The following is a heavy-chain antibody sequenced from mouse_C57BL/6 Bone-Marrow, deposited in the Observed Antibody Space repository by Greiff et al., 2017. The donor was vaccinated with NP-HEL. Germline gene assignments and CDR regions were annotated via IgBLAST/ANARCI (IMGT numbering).Heavy chain of an antibody. V-gene: IGHV5-17*01. J-gene: IGHJ3*01. D-gene: IGHD3-2*02. CDR1: GFTFSDYG. CDR3: AREQLRLQAWFAY. Sequence: EVKVVESGGGLVKPGGSLKLSCAASGFTFSDYGMHWVRQAPEKGLEWVAYISSGSSTIYYADTVKGRFTISRDNAKNTLFLQMTSLRSEDTAMYYCAREQLRLQAWFAYWGQGTLVTVSA. CDR2: ISSGSSTI.